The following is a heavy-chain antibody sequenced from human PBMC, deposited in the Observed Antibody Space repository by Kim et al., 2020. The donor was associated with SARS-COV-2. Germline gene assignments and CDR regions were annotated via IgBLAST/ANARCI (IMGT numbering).Heavy chain of an antibody. CDR1: GFTFSSYA. J-gene: IGHJ6*02. Sequence: GGSLRLSCAAYGFTFSSYAMSWVRQAPGKGLEWVSAISGSGGTTFYADSVKGRFTISRDNSENTLYLQMNSLRAEDTAVYYCAKERDYFYYYGMDVWGQGTTVTVSS. CDR3: AKERDYFYYYGMDV. V-gene: IGHV3-23*01. CDR2: ISGSGGTT.